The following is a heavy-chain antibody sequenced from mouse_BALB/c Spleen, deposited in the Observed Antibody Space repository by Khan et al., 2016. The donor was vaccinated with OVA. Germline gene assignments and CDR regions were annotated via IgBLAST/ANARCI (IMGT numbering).Heavy chain of an antibody. V-gene: IGHV3-2*02. Sequence: VQLKESGPGLVKPSQSLSLTCTVTGYSITSGYGWNWIRQFPGNKLEWMGYISYSGSTNYNPSLKSRISITRDTSKNQFFLQLSSLTTEDTATYDCARTARIKYWGQGTTLTVSS. J-gene: IGHJ2*01. CDR3: ARTARIKY. CDR1: GYSITSGYG. CDR2: ISYSGST. D-gene: IGHD1-2*01.